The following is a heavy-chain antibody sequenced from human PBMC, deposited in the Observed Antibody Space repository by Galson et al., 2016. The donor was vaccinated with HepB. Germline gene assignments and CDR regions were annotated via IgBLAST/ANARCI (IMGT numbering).Heavy chain of an antibody. J-gene: IGHJ3*02. D-gene: IGHD2-21*02. V-gene: IGHV3-30-3*01. CDR3: ARGGHIVVVTSTRNFDPFNI. Sequence: SLRLSCAASGLNFNNYVMHWVRQAPSKGLEWVALISFDANNKYYADSVKGRFTISRDNSRNTLYLHMSSVTTEDTAMYYCARGGHIVVVTSTRNFDPFNIWGQGTLVTVSS. CDR1: GLNFNNYV. CDR2: ISFDANNK.